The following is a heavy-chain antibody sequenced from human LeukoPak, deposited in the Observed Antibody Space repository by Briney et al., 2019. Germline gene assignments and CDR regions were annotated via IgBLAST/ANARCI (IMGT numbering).Heavy chain of an antibody. D-gene: IGHD3-10*01. CDR2: IYSGGST. CDR1: GFTVSSKY. CDR3: ARDGAMVRGIIMTD. V-gene: IGHV3-53*01. J-gene: IGHJ4*02. Sequence: PGGSLRLSCAASGFTVSSKYMSWVRQAPGKGLEWVSVIYSGGSTDYADSVKGRFTISRDNSENTLHLQMNSLRAEDTAVYYCARDGAMVRGIIMTDWGQGTLVTVSS.